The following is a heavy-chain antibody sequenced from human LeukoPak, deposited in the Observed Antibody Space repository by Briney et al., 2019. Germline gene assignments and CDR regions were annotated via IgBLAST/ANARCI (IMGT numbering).Heavy chain of an antibody. J-gene: IGHJ4*02. CDR3: ARDHYVWGNYRHFDY. V-gene: IGHV4-34*01. Sequence: SETLSLTCAVYGGSFSGYYWSWIRQPPGKGLEWIGEINHSGSTNYNPSLKSRVTISVDTSKNQFSLKLSSVTAADTAVYYCARDHYVWGNYRHFDYWGQGTLVTVSS. CDR2: INHSGST. CDR1: GGSFSGYY. D-gene: IGHD3-16*02.